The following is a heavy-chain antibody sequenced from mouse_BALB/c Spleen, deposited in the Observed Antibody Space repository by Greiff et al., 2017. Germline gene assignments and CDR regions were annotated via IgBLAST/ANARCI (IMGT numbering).Heavy chain of an antibody. CDR1: GFSLTSYD. J-gene: IGHJ4*01. CDR3: VRGDYDAGYAMDY. V-gene: IGHV2-9-2*01. D-gene: IGHD2-4*01. Sequence: QVQLQQSGPGLVAPSQSLSITCTVSGFSLTSYDISWIRQPPGKGLEWLGVIWTGGGTNYNSAFMSRLSISKDNSKSQVFLKMNSLQTDDTAIYYCVRGDYDAGYAMDYWGQGTSVTVSS. CDR2: IWTGGGT.